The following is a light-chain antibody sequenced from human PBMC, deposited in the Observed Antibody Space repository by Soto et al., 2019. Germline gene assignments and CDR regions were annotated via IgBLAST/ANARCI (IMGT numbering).Light chain of an antibody. V-gene: IGKV3-15*01. CDR2: DAS. J-gene: IGKJ4*01. CDR3: QQYDSWPLT. Sequence: EIVMTQSPATLSGSPGERATLSCRASQSVSSKLAWYQQKPGQAPRLLIYDASTRATGIPARFSGSGSGTEFTLTISSLQSEDFEVYYCQQYDSWPLTFGGGAKVEIK. CDR1: QSVSSK.